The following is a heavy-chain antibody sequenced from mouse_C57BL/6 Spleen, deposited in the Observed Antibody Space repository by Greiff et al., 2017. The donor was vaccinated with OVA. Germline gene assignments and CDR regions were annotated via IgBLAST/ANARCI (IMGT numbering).Heavy chain of an antibody. CDR1: GYTFTSYW. V-gene: IGHV1-50*01. J-gene: IGHJ2*01. Sequence: VQLQQPGAELVKPGASVKLSCKASGYTFTSYWMQWVKQRPGQGLEWIGEIDPSDSYTNYNQKFKGKATLTVDTSSSTAYMQLSSLTSEDSAVYYCARWLLRAYYFDYWGQGTTLTVSS. D-gene: IGHD2-3*01. CDR3: ARWLLRAYYFDY. CDR2: IDPSDSYT.